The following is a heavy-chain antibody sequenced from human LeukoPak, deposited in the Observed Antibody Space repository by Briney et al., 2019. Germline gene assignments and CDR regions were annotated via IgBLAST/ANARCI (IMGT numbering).Heavy chain of an antibody. CDR1: GFTFSNYW. CDR2: IKQDGSEK. D-gene: IGHD6-19*01. CDR3: ARGPYSSGSSADY. V-gene: IGHV3-7*04. Sequence: GGSLRLSCAASGFTFSNYWMTWVRPAPGKGVEWGANIKQDGSEKYYVDSVKGRFTISRDNAKNSLYLQMNSLRAEDTAVYYCARGPYSSGSSADYWGQGTLVTVSS. J-gene: IGHJ4*02.